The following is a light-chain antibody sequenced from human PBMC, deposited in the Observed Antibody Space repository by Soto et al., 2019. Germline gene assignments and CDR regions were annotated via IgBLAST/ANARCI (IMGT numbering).Light chain of an antibody. J-gene: IGKJ1*01. CDR2: GAS. V-gene: IGKV3-15*01. Sequence: EIVMTQSPATLSVSPGERATLSCRASQSVSSDLAWYHQKPGQSPSLLIYGASTRVTGIPARFSGSGSGTEFTLTISSLQSEDFAVYYCQQYKNWPWTFGQGTKVDIK. CDR1: QSVSSD. CDR3: QQYKNWPWT.